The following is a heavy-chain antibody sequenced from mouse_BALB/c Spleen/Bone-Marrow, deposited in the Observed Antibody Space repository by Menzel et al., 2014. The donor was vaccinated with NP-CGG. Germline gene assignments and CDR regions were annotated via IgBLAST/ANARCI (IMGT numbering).Heavy chain of an antibody. CDR3: ARDHYYGSSYYAMDY. J-gene: IGHJ4*01. CDR1: GFTFSDYG. CDR2: ISNLAYSI. Sequence: EVKLMESGGGLVQPGGSRKLSCAASGFTFSDYGMAWVRQAPGKGPEWVAFISNLAYSIYYADTVTGRFTISRENAKNTLYLEMSSLRSEDTAMYYCARDHYYGSSYYAMDYWGQGTSVTVSS. V-gene: IGHV5-15*02. D-gene: IGHD1-1*01.